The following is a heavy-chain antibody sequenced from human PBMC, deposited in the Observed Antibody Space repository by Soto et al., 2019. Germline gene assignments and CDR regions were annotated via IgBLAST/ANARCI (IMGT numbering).Heavy chain of an antibody. CDR3: ARDSHRFSVVGRDCYFDY. Sequence: QVQLVQSGAEVKKPGSSVKVSCKASGGTFSSYAISWVRQAPGQGLEWMGGIIPIFGTANYAQKFQGRVTITEDESTSTAYMELSSLRSEDKAVYYCARDSHRFSVVGRDCYFDYWGQGTLVTVSS. J-gene: IGHJ4*02. D-gene: IGHD2-15*01. V-gene: IGHV1-69*01. CDR2: IIPIFGTA. CDR1: GGTFSSYA.